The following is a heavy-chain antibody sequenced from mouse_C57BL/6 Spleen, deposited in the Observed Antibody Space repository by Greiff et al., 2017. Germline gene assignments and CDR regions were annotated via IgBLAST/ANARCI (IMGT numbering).Heavy chain of an antibody. CDR1: GYSITSGYY. Sequence: SGPGLVKPSPSLSLTCSVTGYSITSGYYWNWIRQFPGNKLEWMGYISYDGSNNYNPSLKNRISITRDTSKNQFFLKLNSVTTEDTATYYCARNYGNDPYYFDYWGQGTTLTVSS. J-gene: IGHJ2*01. CDR3: ARNYGNDPYYFDY. CDR2: ISYDGSN. V-gene: IGHV3-6*01. D-gene: IGHD2-2*01.